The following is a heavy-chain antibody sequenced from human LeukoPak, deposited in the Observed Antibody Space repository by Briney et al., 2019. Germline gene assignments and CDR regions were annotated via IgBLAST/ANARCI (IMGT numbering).Heavy chain of an antibody. V-gene: IGHV4-59*01. Sequence: SETLSLTCTVSGGSIRSYYWNWIRQAPGKGLEWVGFISYSGYTSYSPSLKSRVTISVDTAKSQFSLRLNSMTAADTAIYYCARGRNDNGGMFFDSWAQGNLVTVSS. CDR1: GGSIRSYY. CDR3: ARGRNDNGGMFFDS. J-gene: IGHJ4*02. D-gene: IGHD4-23*01. CDR2: ISYSGYT.